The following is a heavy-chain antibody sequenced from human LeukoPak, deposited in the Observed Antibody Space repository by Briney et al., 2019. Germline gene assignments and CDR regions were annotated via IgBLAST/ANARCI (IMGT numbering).Heavy chain of an antibody. CDR3: ASAAGAYDN. D-gene: IGHD6-13*01. CDR1: GLTFSSYG. CDR2: IWSDGSNK. Sequence: GGSLRLSCEASGLTFSSYGMHWVRQAPGKGLEWVAVIWSDGSNKYYADSVKGRFAISRDNSKNTVWLQMNSLRAEDTAVYYCASAAGAYDNWGQGTLVTVS. V-gene: IGHV3-33*01. J-gene: IGHJ4*02.